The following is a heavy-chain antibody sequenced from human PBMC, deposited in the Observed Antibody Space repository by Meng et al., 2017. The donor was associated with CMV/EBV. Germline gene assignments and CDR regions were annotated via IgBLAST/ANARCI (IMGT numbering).Heavy chain of an antibody. CDR3: ARALDLDSGYCSSTSCYYYYYGMDV. J-gene: IGHJ6*02. Sequence: GESLKISCAASGFTFSSYWMHWVRQAPGKGLVWVSRINSDGSSTSYADSVKGRFTISRDNAKNTLYLQMNSLRAEDTAVYYCARALDLDSGYCSSTSCYYYYYGMDVWGQGTTVTVSS. CDR2: INSDGSST. V-gene: IGHV3-74*01. D-gene: IGHD2-2*01. CDR1: GFTFSSYW.